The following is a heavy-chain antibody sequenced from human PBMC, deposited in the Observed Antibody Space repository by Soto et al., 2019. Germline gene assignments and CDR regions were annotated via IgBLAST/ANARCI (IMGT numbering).Heavy chain of an antibody. D-gene: IGHD6-13*01. Sequence: SETLSLTCIFSGEPIMGKINYGGWIRQPPGKGLEWIGSIYYSGSTYYNPSLKSRVAISVDTSKNHFSLKLTSVTAADTAVYYCARPGGSGWFYFDSWGQGSQVT. V-gene: IGHV4-39*02. CDR2: IYYSGST. J-gene: IGHJ4*02. CDR3: ARPGGSGWFYFDS. CDR1: GEPIMGKINY.